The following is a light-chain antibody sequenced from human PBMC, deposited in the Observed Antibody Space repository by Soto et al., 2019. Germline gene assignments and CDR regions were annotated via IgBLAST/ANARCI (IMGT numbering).Light chain of an antibody. CDR3: QQLDSYPRS. CDR1: QGINNY. J-gene: IGKJ4*01. Sequence: DIQLTQSPSFLSASVGDRVTITCRASQGINNYLARYQQKSGKAPKLLIYAASTLQSGVPSRFSGSRSGTEFTLTISSLQPEDFATYYCQQLDSYPRSFGGGTKVDIK. CDR2: AAS. V-gene: IGKV1-9*01.